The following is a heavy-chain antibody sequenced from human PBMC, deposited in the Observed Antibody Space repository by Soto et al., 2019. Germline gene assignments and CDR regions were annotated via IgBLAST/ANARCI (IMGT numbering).Heavy chain of an antibody. CDR2: FDPEDGET. CDR1: GYTLTELS. J-gene: IGHJ4*02. CDR3: ATCLNYYGSGEGFDD. V-gene: IGHV1-24*01. Sequence: ASVKVSCKVSGYTLTELSMHWVRQAPGKGLVWMGGFDPEDGETIYAQKFQGRVTMTEDTSTDTAYMELSSLRSEDTAVYYCATCLNYYGSGEGFDDWGQGTLVTVAS. D-gene: IGHD3-10*01.